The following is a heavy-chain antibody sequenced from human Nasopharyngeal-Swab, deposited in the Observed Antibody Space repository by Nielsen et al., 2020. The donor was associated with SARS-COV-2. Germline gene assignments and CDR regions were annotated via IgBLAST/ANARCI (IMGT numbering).Heavy chain of an antibody. CDR1: GFTFTSYA. V-gene: IGHV3-30*04. CDR3: AKPGDAFDI. J-gene: IGHJ3*02. D-gene: IGHD1-14*01. Sequence: GESLKISCAASGFTFTSYAMHWVRQAPGKGLEWVAVISYDGSSSYYTDSVKGRFIISRDNSKNTLYLRMNSLRAEDTAVYYCAKPGDAFDIWGQGTMVTVSS. CDR2: ISYDGSSS.